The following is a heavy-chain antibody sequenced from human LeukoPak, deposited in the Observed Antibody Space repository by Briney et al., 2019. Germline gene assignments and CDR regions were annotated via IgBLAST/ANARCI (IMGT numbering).Heavy chain of an antibody. D-gene: IGHD6-19*01. CDR1: GFDFRDYL. Sequence: ASVKVSCKASGFDFRDYLIHWVRQAPGEGLEWMGSINPDTEDSKIAQQFQGGVTMTRDTSITTVYMDLSGLTSDDTALYYCTRGRFSSGWNLLGYWGQGSLVIVSS. CDR3: TRGRFSSGWNLLGY. V-gene: IGHV1-2*02. CDR2: INPDTEDS. J-gene: IGHJ4*02.